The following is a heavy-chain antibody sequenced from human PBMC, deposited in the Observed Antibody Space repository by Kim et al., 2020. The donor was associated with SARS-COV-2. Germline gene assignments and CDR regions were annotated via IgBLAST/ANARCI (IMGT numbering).Heavy chain of an antibody. Sequence: SETLSPTCTVSGGSISSYYWNWIRQPPGKGLEWIGYIYYSGSTNYNPSLKSRVTISVDTSKNQFSLKLTSVTAADTAVYYCARLKPGAGSGSYIAFDIWGQGTMVTVSS. CDR3: ARLKPGAGSGSYIAFDI. CDR1: GGSISSYY. V-gene: IGHV4-59*01. J-gene: IGHJ3*02. D-gene: IGHD3-10*01. CDR2: IYYSGST.